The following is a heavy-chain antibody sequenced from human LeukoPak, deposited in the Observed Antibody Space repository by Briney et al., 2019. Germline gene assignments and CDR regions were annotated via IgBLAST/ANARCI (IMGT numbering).Heavy chain of an antibody. CDR2: INHSGST. V-gene: IGHV4-34*01. Sequence: SETLSLTCAVYGGSFSGYYWSWIRQPPGKGLEWIGEINHSGSTNYNPSLKSRVTISVDTSKNQFSLKLSSVTAADTAVYYCARVKRYGSGSYYQTPPYYYYMDVWGKGTTVTVSS. D-gene: IGHD3-10*01. J-gene: IGHJ6*03. CDR3: ARVKRYGSGSYYQTPPYYYYMDV. CDR1: GGSFSGYY.